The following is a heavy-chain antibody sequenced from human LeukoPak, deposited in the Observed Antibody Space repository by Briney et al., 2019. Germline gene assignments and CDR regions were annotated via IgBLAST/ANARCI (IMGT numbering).Heavy chain of an antibody. V-gene: IGHV3-48*03. CDR3: AREPYDSSGYYT. CDR1: GFTFSSYE. Sequence: PGGSLRLSCAASGFTFSSYEMNWVRQAPGKGLEWVSYISSSGSTIYYADSVKGRFTISRDNAKNSLYLQMNSLRAEDTAVYYCAREPYDSSGYYTWGQGTLVTVSS. J-gene: IGHJ5*02. D-gene: IGHD3-22*01. CDR2: ISSSGSTI.